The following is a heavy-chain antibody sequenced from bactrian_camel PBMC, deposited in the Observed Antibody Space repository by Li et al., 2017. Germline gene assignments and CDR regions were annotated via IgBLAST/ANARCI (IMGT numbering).Heavy chain of an antibody. V-gene: IGHV3S53*01. J-gene: IGHJ4*01. Sequence: HVQLVESGGGSVQAGGSLPLFCAASGNTVNRGRMGWFRQAPGKEREGVAVIDSDGSTTYADSVKGRFSISKDNAKNSLYLQMNDLKPEDTAVYFCAADWASCRGGSHIYPSDFEDWGQGTQVTVS. CDR3: AADWASCRGGSHIYPSDFED. CDR1: GNTVNRGR. CDR2: IDSDGST. D-gene: IGHD2*01.